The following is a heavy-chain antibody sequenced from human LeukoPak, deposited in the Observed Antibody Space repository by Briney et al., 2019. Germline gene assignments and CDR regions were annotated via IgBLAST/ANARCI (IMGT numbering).Heavy chain of an antibody. V-gene: IGHV4-31*03. Sequence: PSETLSLTCTVSGGSISSGYYWSWIRQHPGRGLEWIGYIYFNGRTYYNPSLKSRVTMSLDTSKNQFSLKLSSVTAADTAVYYCAREAVGRFDIWGQGTMVTVSS. CDR2: IYFNGRT. CDR3: AREAVGRFDI. D-gene: IGHD6-19*01. J-gene: IGHJ3*02. CDR1: GGSISSGYY.